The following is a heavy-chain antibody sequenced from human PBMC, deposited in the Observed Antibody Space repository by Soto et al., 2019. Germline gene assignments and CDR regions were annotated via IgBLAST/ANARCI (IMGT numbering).Heavy chain of an antibody. J-gene: IGHJ4*02. Sequence: QVQLQQWGAGLLKPSETLSLTCAVYGGSFSGYYWSWIRQLPGKGLEWIGEINHSGSTNYNPSLKSRVTISVDTSKNQFSLKLSSVTAADTAVYYCARGGYSGYVNWGQGTLVTVSS. D-gene: IGHD5-12*01. CDR2: INHSGST. CDR3: ARGGYSGYVN. CDR1: GGSFSGYY. V-gene: IGHV4-34*01.